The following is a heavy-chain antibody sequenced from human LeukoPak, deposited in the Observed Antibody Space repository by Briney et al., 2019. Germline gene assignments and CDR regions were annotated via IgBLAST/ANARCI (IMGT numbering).Heavy chain of an antibody. D-gene: IGHD6-19*01. Sequence: GASLRLSCAASGFTFSSYAMNWVRQAPGKGLEWVSAISGSGGSTYYADSVKGRFTISRDNSKNTLYLQMNSLRAEDTAVYYCAKDHGGLSSGWPYYFDYWGQGTLVTVSS. CDR1: GFTFSSYA. CDR3: AKDHGGLSSGWPYYFDY. J-gene: IGHJ4*02. V-gene: IGHV3-23*01. CDR2: ISGSGGST.